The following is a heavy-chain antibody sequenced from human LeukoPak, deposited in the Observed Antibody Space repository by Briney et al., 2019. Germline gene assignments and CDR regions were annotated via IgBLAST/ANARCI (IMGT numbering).Heavy chain of an antibody. CDR3: ARRYSGYEYFEY. V-gene: IGHV5-51*01. CDR1: EYSFSSDW. J-gene: IGHJ4*02. D-gene: IGHD5-12*01. CDR2: IYPGDSDT. Sequence: GASLNTYRRGSEYSFSSDWIGWMRQMPGKGLEWMGIIYPGDSDTRYSPSFQGQVTISADKSINTAYLHWSSQKASDTAMYYCARRYSGYEYFEYWGQGTLVTVSS.